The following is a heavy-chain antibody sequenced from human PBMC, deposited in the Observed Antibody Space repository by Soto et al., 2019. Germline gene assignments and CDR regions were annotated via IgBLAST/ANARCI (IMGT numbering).Heavy chain of an antibody. Sequence: QPGGSLRLSCAASGFTFSSYGMHWVRQAPGKGLEWVAVIWYDGSNKYYADSVKGRFTISRDNSKNTLYLQMNSLRAEDTAVYYCARGLVGFFHIDFWGQGTLVTVSS. V-gene: IGHV3-33*01. D-gene: IGHD2-8*02. J-gene: IGHJ4*02. CDR2: IWYDGSNK. CDR3: ARGLVGFFHIDF. CDR1: GFTFSSYG.